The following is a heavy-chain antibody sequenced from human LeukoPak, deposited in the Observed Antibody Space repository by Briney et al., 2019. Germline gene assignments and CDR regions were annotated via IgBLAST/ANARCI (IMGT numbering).Heavy chain of an antibody. V-gene: IGHV1-46*01. CDR3: ARDGASYCSSASCYSHNYYYYYMDV. CDR1: GYTFTSYY. D-gene: IGHD2-2*01. Sequence: ASVKVSCKASGYTFTSYYMHWVRQAPGQGLEWMGIINPSGGSTSYAQKFQGRVTMTRDMSTSTVYMELSSLRSEDTAVYYCARDGASYCSSASCYSHNYYYYYMDVWGKGTTVTVSS. J-gene: IGHJ6*03. CDR2: INPSGGST.